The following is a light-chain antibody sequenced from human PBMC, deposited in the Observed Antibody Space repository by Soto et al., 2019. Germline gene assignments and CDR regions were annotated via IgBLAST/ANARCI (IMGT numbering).Light chain of an antibody. J-gene: IGLJ2*01. V-gene: IGLV2-14*01. CDR1: SSDVGGYKY. Sequence: QSALTQPASVSGSPGQSITISCTGTSSDVGGYKYVSWYQQHPGKAPKLMIYDVSNRPSGVSNRFSGSKSGNTASLTIYGLQAEDEADYYCSSYTSRSTRVVFGGGTKLTVL. CDR2: DVS. CDR3: SSYTSRSTRVV.